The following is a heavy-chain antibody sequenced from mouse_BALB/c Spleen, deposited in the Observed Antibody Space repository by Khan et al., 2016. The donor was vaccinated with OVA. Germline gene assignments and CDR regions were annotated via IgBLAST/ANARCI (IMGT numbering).Heavy chain of an antibody. CDR2: INTYTGEP. J-gene: IGHJ1*01. Sequence: LVQYGPELKKPGETVKISCKASGYTFTNYGMNWVKQAPGKGLKWMGWINTYTGEPTYTDDFKGRFAFSLETSASTAYLQINNLKNEDMATYFCARGASYWYFDVWGAGTTVTVSS. CDR3: ARGASYWYFDV. CDR1: GYTFTNYG. V-gene: IGHV9-1*02.